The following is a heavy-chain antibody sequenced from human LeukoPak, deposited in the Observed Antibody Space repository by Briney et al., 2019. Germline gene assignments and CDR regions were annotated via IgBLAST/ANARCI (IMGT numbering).Heavy chain of an antibody. D-gene: IGHD1-26*01. CDR1: GYTFINHW. Sequence: ASVKVSCKASGYTFINHWMHWVRQAPGQGLEWVGLINPTGTTTLYAQKYQGRITLTRDMSATTDYMELSSLTSEDTAVYYCARDNSVGDIAWWFDPWGQGTLVTVSS. CDR3: ARDNSVGDIAWWFDP. J-gene: IGHJ5*02. V-gene: IGHV1-46*01. CDR2: INPTGTTT.